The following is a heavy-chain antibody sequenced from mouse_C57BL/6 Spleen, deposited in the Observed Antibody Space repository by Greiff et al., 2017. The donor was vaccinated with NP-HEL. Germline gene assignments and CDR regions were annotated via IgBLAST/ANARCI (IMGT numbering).Heavy chain of an antibody. V-gene: IGHV3-6*01. Sequence: EVQLQESGPGLVKPSQSLSLTCSVTGYSITSGYYWNWIRQFPGNKLEWMGYISYDGSNNYNPSLKNRISITRDTSKNQFFLKLNSVTTEDTATYYCAINYYGSSYYAMDYWGQGTSVTVSS. D-gene: IGHD1-1*01. CDR2: ISYDGSN. J-gene: IGHJ4*01. CDR1: GYSITSGYY. CDR3: AINYYGSSYYAMDY.